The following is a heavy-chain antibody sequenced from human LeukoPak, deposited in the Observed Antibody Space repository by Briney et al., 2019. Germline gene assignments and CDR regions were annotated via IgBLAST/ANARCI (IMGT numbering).Heavy chain of an antibody. CDR2: ISSSGGT. CDR3: AKLSDNYYGSGSYIDY. D-gene: IGHD3-10*01. V-gene: IGHV3-23*01. Sequence: GGSLRLSCAASGFTFSTYAMSWVRQAPGKGLEWVSIISSSGGTYDADSVQGRFTVSRDNSKNTPYLQMNSLRAEDTAVYYCAKLSDNYYGSGSYIDYRGRGTLVTVSS. J-gene: IGHJ4*02. CDR1: GFTFSTYA.